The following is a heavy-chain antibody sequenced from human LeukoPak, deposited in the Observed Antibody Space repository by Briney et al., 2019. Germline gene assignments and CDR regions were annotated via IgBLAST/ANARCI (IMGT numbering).Heavy chain of an antibody. CDR1: GYTPTELS. V-gene: IGHV1-24*01. Sequence: ASVNGSCKVSGYTPTELSMHWLRQAPGKVHGWMGSFDAEDGKTLYVQKFRVRVTVTEDTSTDTAYIALSRLRIEDRTVCYWATSHFCSRTSCYNHYYYYGMEVWGKGTTVTVSS. J-gene: IGHJ6*04. CDR3: ATSHFCSRTSCYNHYYYYGMEV. CDR2: FDAEDGKT. D-gene: IGHD2-2*02.